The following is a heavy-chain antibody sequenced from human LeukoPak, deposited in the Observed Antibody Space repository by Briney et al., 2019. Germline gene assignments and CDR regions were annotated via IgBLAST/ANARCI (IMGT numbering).Heavy chain of an antibody. CDR2: IIPISGTA. CDR3: ARDPIVVVPAASDYYYYGMDV. J-gene: IGHJ6*02. CDR1: GGTFSSYA. D-gene: IGHD2-2*01. V-gene: IGHV1-69*13. Sequence: ASVKVSCKASGGTFSSYAISWVRQAPGQGLEWMGGIIPISGTANYAQKFQGRVTITADESTSTAYMELSSLRSEDTAVYYCARDPIVVVPAASDYYYYGMDVWGQGTTVTVSS.